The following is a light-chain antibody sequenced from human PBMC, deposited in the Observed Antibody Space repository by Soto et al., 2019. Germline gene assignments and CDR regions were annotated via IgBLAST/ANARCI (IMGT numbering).Light chain of an antibody. CDR1: QSISIW. CDR3: QQYNDYSWT. CDR2: KAS. V-gene: IGKV1-5*03. Sequence: DIQMTQSPSTLSASVGDRVAITCRASQSISIWLAWYQQKPGKAPKLMIYKASSLEIGVPSRFSGSGSGTEFTLTISSLHPDDCATYYGQQYNDYSWTFGQGTKVEIK. J-gene: IGKJ1*01.